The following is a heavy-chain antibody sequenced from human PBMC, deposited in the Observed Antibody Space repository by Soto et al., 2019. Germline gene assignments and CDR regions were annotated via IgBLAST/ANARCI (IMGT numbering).Heavy chain of an antibody. CDR2: IYYNWNT. Sequence: ETLSLTCSVSGDSVSSFYWSWIRQPPGKGLEWIGYIYYNWNTNCDPALKSRVTLSADTSKNEFSLKLSSVTAADTAVYYCARVAGWSPEDAFDIWGQGTMVTVSS. J-gene: IGHJ3*02. D-gene: IGHD6-19*01. V-gene: IGHV4-59*02. CDR1: GDSVSSFY. CDR3: ARVAGWSPEDAFDI.